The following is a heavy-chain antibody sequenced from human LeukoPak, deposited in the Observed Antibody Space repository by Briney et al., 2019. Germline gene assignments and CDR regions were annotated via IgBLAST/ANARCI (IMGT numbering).Heavy chain of an antibody. CDR1: GYTFTSYY. CDR3: ARDSYYDILTGYYTGFDY. CDR2: INPSGGST. V-gene: IGHV1-46*01. J-gene: IGHJ4*02. Sequence: ASVKVSCKASGYTFTSYYMHWVRQAPGQGLEWMGIINPSGGSTSYAQKFQGRVTMTRDTSTSTVYMELSSLRSEDTAVYYCARDSYYDILTGYYTGFDYWGQGTLVTVSS. D-gene: IGHD3-9*01.